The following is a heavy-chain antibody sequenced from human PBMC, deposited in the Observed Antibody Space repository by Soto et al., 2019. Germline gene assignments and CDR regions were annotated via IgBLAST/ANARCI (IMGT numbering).Heavy chain of an antibody. CDR1: GFIFSNLG. J-gene: IGHJ4*02. V-gene: IGHV3-33*01. Sequence: GGSLRLSCVASGFIFSNLGMHWVRQAPGKGLEWVAVISSDEKIKQYADSVRGRFAISRDNSKNTLYLQMTSLRAEDTAIYYCARGLRSVLDYWGQGTLVTVSS. D-gene: IGHD6-6*01. CDR2: ISSDEKIK. CDR3: ARGLRSVLDY.